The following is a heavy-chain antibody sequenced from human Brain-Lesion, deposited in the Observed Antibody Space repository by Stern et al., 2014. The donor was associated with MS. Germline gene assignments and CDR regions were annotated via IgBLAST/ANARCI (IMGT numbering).Heavy chain of an antibody. CDR1: GGSVGSGSYD. J-gene: IGHJ4*02. V-gene: IGHV4-61*02. D-gene: IGHD5-18*01. CDR3: ARDKEDTNMAFRYFDN. Sequence: QLQLQESGPGLVKPSQTLSLTCTVSGGSVGSGSYDWSWIRQPAGKGLEWIGRIYTTGSTYYNPPLKSRVSISIDTSKNHFSLKLPSVTAADTAVYYCARDKEDTNMAFRYFDNWGQGTLVTVSS. CDR2: IYTTGST.